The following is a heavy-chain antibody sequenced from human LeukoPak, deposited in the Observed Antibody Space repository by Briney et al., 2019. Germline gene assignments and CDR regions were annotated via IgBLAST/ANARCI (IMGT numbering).Heavy chain of an antibody. V-gene: IGHV3-21*01. CDR2: ISTSSSNI. CDR3: ARVGLSYYFDY. D-gene: IGHD3-16*02. J-gene: IGHJ4*02. CDR1: GFTLSSYS. Sequence: GGSLRLSCAASGFTLSSYSMNWVRQAPGKGLEWVSSISTSSSNIYYADSVKGRFTMSRDNAKNSLYLQLNSLRAEDTAVYYCARVGLSYYFDYWGQGTQVTVSA.